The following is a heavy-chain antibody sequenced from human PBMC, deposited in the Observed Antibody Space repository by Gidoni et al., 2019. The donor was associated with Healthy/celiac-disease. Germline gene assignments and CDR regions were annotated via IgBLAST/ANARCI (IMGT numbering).Heavy chain of an antibody. J-gene: IGHJ4*02. V-gene: IGHV4-34*01. CDR3: ARGLGATVTTFDY. CDR2: LNHSGST. Sequence: QVQLQQWGAGLLKPSETLSLTCAVYGGSFSGYYWSWIRQPPGKGLEWIGELNHSGSTNYNPSLKSRVTISVDTSKNQFSLKLSSVTAADTAVYYCARGLGATVTTFDYWGQGTLVTVSS. D-gene: IGHD4-17*01. CDR1: GGSFSGYY.